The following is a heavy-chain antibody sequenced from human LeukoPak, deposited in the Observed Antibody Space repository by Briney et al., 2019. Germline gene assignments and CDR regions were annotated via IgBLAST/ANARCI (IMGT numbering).Heavy chain of an antibody. CDR2: IRYDGSNK. V-gene: IGHV3-30*02. CDR3: AKDRSGDLAHFDY. J-gene: IGHJ4*02. D-gene: IGHD3-10*01. Sequence: PGGSLRLSCAASGFTFSSYGMHWVRQAPGKGLEWVAFIRYDGSNKYYADSVKGRFTISRDNSKNTLYLQMNSLRAEDTAVYYCAKDRSGDLAHFDYRGQGTLVTVSS. CDR1: GFTFSSYG.